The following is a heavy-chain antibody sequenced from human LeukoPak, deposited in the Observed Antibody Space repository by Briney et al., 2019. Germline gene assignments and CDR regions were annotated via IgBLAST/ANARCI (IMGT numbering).Heavy chain of an antibody. V-gene: IGHV3-23*01. CDR2: ISGSGGST. D-gene: IGHD2-2*01. J-gene: IGHJ4*02. Sequence: GGSLRLSCAASGFTFSRYAMSWVRQAPGKGLEWVSAISGSGGSTYYADSVKGRFTISRDNPKNTVYLQMNSLRAEDTAVYYCAKNIGPYCSSTSCYCDYWGQGTLVTVSS. CDR3: AKNIGPYCSSTSCYCDY. CDR1: GFTFSRYA.